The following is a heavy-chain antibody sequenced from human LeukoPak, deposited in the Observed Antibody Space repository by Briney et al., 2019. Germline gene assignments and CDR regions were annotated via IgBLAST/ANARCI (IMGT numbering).Heavy chain of an antibody. Sequence: ASVKVSCKASGYTFTSYGISWVRQAPGQGLEWMGWISAYNGNTNYAQKLQGRVTMTTDTSTSTAYMELRSLRSDDTAVYYCARRPVVVGLYYYYYMDVWGKGTTVTISS. V-gene: IGHV1-18*01. CDR1: GYTFTSYG. CDR2: ISAYNGNT. J-gene: IGHJ6*03. D-gene: IGHD1-26*01. CDR3: ARRPVVVGLYYYYYMDV.